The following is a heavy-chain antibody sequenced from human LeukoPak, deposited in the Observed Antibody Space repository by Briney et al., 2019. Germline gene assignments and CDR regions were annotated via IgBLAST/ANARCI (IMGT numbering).Heavy chain of an antibody. D-gene: IGHD3-22*01. CDR2: IKQDGSEK. CDR1: GFTFSDYY. J-gene: IGHJ4*02. CDR3: ARDFVDFSGYYPPHFDY. Sequence: GGSLRLSCAASGFTFSDYYMSWIRQAPGKGLEWVANIKQDGSEKYYVDSVKGRFTISRDNAKNTLYLQMNSLRAEDTAVYYCARDFVDFSGYYPPHFDYWGQGTLVTVSS. V-gene: IGHV3-7*01.